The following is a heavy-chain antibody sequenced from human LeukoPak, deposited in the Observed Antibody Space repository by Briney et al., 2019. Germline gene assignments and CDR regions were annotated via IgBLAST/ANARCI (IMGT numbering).Heavy chain of an antibody. CDR3: AKTRGLSIAIL. J-gene: IGHJ4*02. CDR1: GFTFTDHY. Sequence: GGSLRLSCAASGFTFTDHYLDWVRQAPGRGLEWVSEVSGSGKYRYYADSVKGRFNISRDNSKNRLDLQMNGLRVDDTAIYYCAKTRGLSIAILWGQGTLVTVSA. V-gene: IGHV3-23*01. CDR2: VSGSGKYR. D-gene: IGHD6-6*01.